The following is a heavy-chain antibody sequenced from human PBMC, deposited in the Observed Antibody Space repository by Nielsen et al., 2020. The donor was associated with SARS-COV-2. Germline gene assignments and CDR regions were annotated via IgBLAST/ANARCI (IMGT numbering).Heavy chain of an antibody. CDR3: ARELAAGRCMDV. D-gene: IGHD6-13*01. CDR1: GFTFSDYY. V-gene: IGHV3-11*05. Sequence: GSLRLSCAASGFTFSDYYMSWIRQAPGKGLEWVSYISSSSSYTNYADSVKGRFTISRDNAKNSLYLQMDSLRAEDTAVYYCARELAAGRCMDVWGQGTTVTVSS. CDR2: ISSSSSYT. J-gene: IGHJ6*02.